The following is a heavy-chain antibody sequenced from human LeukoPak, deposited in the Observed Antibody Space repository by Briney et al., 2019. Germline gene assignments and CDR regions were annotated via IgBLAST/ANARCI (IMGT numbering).Heavy chain of an antibody. CDR1: GYTFTGYY. Sequence: ASAKVSCKASGYTFTGYYMHWVRQAPGQGLEWMGWINPNSGGTNYAQKFQGRVTMTRDTSISTAYMELSRLRSDDTAVYYCASEGYCTNGVCYLGFDPWGQGTLVTVSS. CDR3: ASEGYCTNGVCYLGFDP. CDR2: INPNSGGT. V-gene: IGHV1-2*02. J-gene: IGHJ5*02. D-gene: IGHD2-8*01.